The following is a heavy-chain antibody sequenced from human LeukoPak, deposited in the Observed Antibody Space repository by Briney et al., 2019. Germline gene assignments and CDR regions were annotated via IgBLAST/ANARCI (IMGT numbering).Heavy chain of an antibody. D-gene: IGHD2-2*01. V-gene: IGHV3-30*02. CDR2: IRYDGSNK. Sequence: GGSLRLSCAASGFTFSSYGMHWVRQAPGKGLEWVAFIRYDGSNKYYADSVKGRFTISRDNSKNTLYLQMYSLRAEDTAVYYCAKDRESYYCSSSNCYLDYWGQGTLVTVSS. CDR3: AKDRESYYCSSSNCYLDY. J-gene: IGHJ4*02. CDR1: GFTFSSYG.